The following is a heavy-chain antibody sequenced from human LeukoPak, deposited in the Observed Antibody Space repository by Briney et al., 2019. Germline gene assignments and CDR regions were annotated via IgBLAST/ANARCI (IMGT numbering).Heavy chain of an antibody. Sequence: PGGSLRLSCAASGFSFSSYGMHWVRQAPGKGLEWVAVIWYDGSNKYYADSVKGRFTISRDNSKNTLYLQMNSLRAEDTAVYYCASSRTVMGAFDIWGQGTMVTVSS. CDR3: ASSRTVMGAFDI. J-gene: IGHJ3*02. CDR2: IWYDGSNK. D-gene: IGHD2-8*01. V-gene: IGHV3-33*01. CDR1: GFSFSSYG.